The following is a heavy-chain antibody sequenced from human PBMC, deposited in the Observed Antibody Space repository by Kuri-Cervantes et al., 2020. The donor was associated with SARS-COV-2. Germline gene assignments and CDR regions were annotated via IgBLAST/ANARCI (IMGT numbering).Heavy chain of an antibody. CDR2: ITPNTGAT. D-gene: IGHD2-2*01. J-gene: IGHJ4*02. CDR1: GYTFSAYF. CDR3: ARASSIVVVPAAPFDY. V-gene: IGHV1-2*02. Sequence: ASVQVSCKASGYTFSAYFLHWVRQAPGQGLEWLGWITPNTGATHYAQKFQGRVTMTRDTSISTAYMELSRLRSDDTAVYYCARASSIVVVPAAPFDYWGQGTLVTVSS.